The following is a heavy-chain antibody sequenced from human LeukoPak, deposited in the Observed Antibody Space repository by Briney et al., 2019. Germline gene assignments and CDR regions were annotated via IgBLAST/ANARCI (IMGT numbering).Heavy chain of an antibody. CDR3: ARHRNSMVRGVLGSWFDP. CDR1: GYSFTSYW. V-gene: IGHV5-51*01. J-gene: IGHJ5*02. CDR2: IYPGDSDT. D-gene: IGHD3-10*01. Sequence: GESLKICCKDSGYSFTSYWIGWVRQMPGKGLGWMGIIYPGDSDTRYSPSFQGQVTISVDKSISTAYLQWSSLKASDTAIYYCARHRNSMVRGVLGSWFDPWGQGTLVTVSS.